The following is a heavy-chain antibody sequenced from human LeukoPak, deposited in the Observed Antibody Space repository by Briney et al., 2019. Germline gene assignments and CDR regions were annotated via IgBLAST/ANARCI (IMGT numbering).Heavy chain of an antibody. CDR3: ASSSGLGELSTGFDY. D-gene: IGHD3-16*02. CDR2: IYYNGST. Sequence: SETLSLTCAVYGGSFSGYFWAWIRQPPGKGLEWIGSIYYNGSTYYNPSLKSRVTISVDTSKNQFSLKLSSVTAADTAVYYCASSSGLGELSTGFDYWGQGTLVTVSS. J-gene: IGHJ4*02. V-gene: IGHV4-34*01. CDR1: GGSFSGYF.